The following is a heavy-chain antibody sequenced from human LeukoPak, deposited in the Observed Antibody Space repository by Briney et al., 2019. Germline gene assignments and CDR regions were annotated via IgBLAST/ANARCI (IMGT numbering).Heavy chain of an antibody. CDR1: GGTFSSYA. CDR2: IIPILGIA. D-gene: IGHD3-22*01. J-gene: IGHJ4*02. Sequence: ASVTVSCKASGGTFSSYAISWVRQAPGQGLEWMGRIIPILGIANYAQKFQGRVTITADKSTSTAYMELSSLRSEDTAVYYCARVTDYYDSSGRPNYFDYWGQGTLVTVSS. CDR3: ARVTDYYDSSGRPNYFDY. V-gene: IGHV1-69*04.